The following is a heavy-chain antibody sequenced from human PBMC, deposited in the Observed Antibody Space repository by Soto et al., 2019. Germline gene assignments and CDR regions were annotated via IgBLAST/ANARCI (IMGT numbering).Heavy chain of an antibody. J-gene: IGHJ2*01. D-gene: IGHD5-12*01. CDR3: ARGNHRWLQLWYFDL. CDR1: GGTFSNYP. V-gene: IGHV1-69*12. CDR2: IIPIFGTV. Sequence: QVQLVQSGAEVKKPGSSVKVSCKASGGTFSNYPVSWVRQAPGQGLEWMGGIIPIFGTVNYAQKFQGRLTITADESPSTAYMALSSLRSEETAVYYCARGNHRWLQLWYFDLWGRGTLVTVSS.